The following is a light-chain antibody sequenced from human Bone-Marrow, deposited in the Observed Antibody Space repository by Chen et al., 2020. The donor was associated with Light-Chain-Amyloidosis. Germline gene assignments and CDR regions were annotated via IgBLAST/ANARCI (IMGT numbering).Light chain of an antibody. CDR2: DDS. V-gene: IGLV3-21*02. J-gene: IGLJ3*02. Sequence: SYLLTQPSSVSVAPGQTATTACGGNNIGSTSVHWYQQTPGHAPLLVVYDDSDRPSGIPARLSGYNSGNTATLTISRVEAGDEADYYCQVWDRSSDRPVFGGGTKLTVL. CDR1: NIGSTS. CDR3: QVWDRSSDRPV.